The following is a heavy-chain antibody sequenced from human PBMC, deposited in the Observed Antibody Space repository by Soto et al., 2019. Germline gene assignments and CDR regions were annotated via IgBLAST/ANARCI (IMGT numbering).Heavy chain of an antibody. Sequence: ASVKVSCKASGYTFTSYYMHWVRQAPGQGLEWMGIINPSGGSTSYAQKFQGRVTMTRDTSTSTVYMELSILRSEDTAVYFCAREDIVLMSGMDVWGQGTTVTVSS. CDR1: GYTFTSYY. V-gene: IGHV1-46*01. CDR3: AREDIVLMSGMDV. D-gene: IGHD2-8*01. J-gene: IGHJ6*02. CDR2: INPSGGST.